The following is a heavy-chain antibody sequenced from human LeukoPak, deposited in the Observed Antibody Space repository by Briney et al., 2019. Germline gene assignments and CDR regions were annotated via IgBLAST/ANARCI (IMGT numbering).Heavy chain of an antibody. CDR1: GFTFSSYS. Sequence: SGGSLRLSCAASGFTFSSYSMSWVRQAPGKGLEWVAGISGSGSNTYYADSVKGRFTISRDNSKNTLYLQMNSLRAEDTAIYYCAKDAPDVITRTVVVILGMYWGQGTLVTVSS. CDR3: AKDAPDVITRTVVVILGMY. D-gene: IGHD3-22*01. J-gene: IGHJ4*02. CDR2: ISGSGSNT. V-gene: IGHV3-23*01.